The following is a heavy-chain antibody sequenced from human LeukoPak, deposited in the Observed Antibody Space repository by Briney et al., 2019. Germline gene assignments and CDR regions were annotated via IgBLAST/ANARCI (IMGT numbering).Heavy chain of an antibody. CDR2: IISSSSYI. Sequence: GGSLRLSCAASGFTFSSYSMNWVRQAPGKGLEWVSSIISSSSYIYYADSVKGRFTISRDNAKNSLYLQMNSLRAEDTAVYYCARGIEYSSSSGADFDYWGQGTLVTVSS. CDR3: ARGIEYSSSSGADFDY. J-gene: IGHJ4*02. CDR1: GFTFSSYS. D-gene: IGHD6-6*01. V-gene: IGHV3-21*01.